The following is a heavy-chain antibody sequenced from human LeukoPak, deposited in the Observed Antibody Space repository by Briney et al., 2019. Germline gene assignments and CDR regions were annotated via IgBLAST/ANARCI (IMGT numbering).Heavy chain of an antibody. V-gene: IGHV3-21*01. CDR3: ARCRVTHSSSSELDY. CDR1: GFTYSSYS. Sequence: GGSLRLSCAASGFTYSSYSMNWVRQAPGKGLEWVSSISSISSYIYYADSLKGRFAISRDNPKNSLDLQMNSLRAEETAVYYCARCRVTHSSSSELDYWGQGTLVTVSS. D-gene: IGHD6-6*01. CDR2: ISSISSYI. J-gene: IGHJ4*02.